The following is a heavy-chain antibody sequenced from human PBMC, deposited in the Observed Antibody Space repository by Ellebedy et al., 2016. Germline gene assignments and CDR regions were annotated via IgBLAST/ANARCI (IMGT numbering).Heavy chain of an antibody. CDR1: GYTFTSYG. V-gene: IGHV1-18*01. J-gene: IGHJ4*02. D-gene: IGHD6-19*01. CDR3: AKDRTRSSAWAYYFDY. CDR2: ISAYSGTT. Sequence: ASVKVSCKASGYTFTSYGITWVRQAPGQGLEWVGWISAYSGTTHYAQKLQGRVTMTTDTSTSTAYMELRSLRSDDTAVYYCAKDRTRSSAWAYYFDYWGQGTLVTVSS.